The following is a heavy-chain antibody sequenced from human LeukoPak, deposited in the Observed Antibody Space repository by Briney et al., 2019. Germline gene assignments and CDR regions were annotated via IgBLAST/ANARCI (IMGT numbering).Heavy chain of an antibody. CDR3: ARVGAYISGSYLVH. Sequence: ASVKVSCKASGYTFTGYYIHWVRQAPGQGIEWMGWINPNSGVTTYAQKFQGRVTMTRDTSISTAYMELSRLRSDDTAVYYCARVGAYISGSYLVHWGQGSLVTVSS. CDR2: INPNSGVT. D-gene: IGHD3-10*01. V-gene: IGHV1-2*02. CDR1: GYTFTGYY. J-gene: IGHJ4*02.